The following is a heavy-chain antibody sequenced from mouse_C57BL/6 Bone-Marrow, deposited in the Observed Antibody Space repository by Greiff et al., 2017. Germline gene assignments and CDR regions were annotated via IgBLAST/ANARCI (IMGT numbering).Heavy chain of an antibody. V-gene: IGHV10-3*01. J-gene: IGHJ3*01. Sequence: EVQLQESGGGLVQPKGSLKLSCAASGFTFNTYAMPWVRQAPGKGLEWVARIRSKSSNYATYYADSVKVRFTISRDDSQSMLYLQMHNLKTEYTDMYYCVRDRGPHPLLAYWGQGTLVTVSA. CDR2: IRSKSSNYAT. D-gene: IGHD3-3*01. CDR1: GFTFNTYA. CDR3: VRDRGPHPLLAY.